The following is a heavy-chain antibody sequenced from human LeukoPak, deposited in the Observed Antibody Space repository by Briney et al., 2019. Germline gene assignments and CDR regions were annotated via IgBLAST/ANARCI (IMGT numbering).Heavy chain of an antibody. CDR2: FDPEDGET. V-gene: IGHV1-24*01. D-gene: IGHD3-22*01. J-gene: IGHJ4*02. CDR3: ARIYDSSGYYYGDY. Sequence: ASVKVSCKVSEHTLTELSMHWVRQAPGKGLEWMGGFDPEDGETIYAQKFQGRVTMTTDTSTSTAYMELRSLRSDDTAVHYCARIYDSSGYYYGDYWGQGTLVTVSS. CDR1: EHTLTELS.